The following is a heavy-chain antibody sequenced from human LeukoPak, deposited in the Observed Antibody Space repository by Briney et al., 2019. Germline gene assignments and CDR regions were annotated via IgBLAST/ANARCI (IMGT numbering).Heavy chain of an antibody. Sequence: GGYLRLSCAASGFTFSSYAMHWVRQAPGKGLEWVAVISYDGSNKYYADSVKGRFTISRDNSKNTLYLQMNSLRAEDTAVYYCARRYSGYSNGFDPWGQGTLDTVSS. D-gene: IGHD5-12*01. V-gene: IGHV3-30-3*01. J-gene: IGHJ5*02. CDR1: GFTFSSYA. CDR2: ISYDGSNK. CDR3: ARRYSGYSNGFDP.